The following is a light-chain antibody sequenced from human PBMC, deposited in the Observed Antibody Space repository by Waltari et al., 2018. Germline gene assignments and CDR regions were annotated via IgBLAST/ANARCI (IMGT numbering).Light chain of an antibody. V-gene: IGLV1-47*01. J-gene: IGLJ3*02. CDR1: GSNIGDNY. CDR2: RDD. Sequence: QSVLTQPPSASGTPGQRVTISCSGSGSNIGDNYVYWYHQHPGMAPKLLIYRDDERPSGVPDRFSGSKSGTSASLAISGLRSEDAGDYYCAAWDDSLSGRVFGGGTKLTVL. CDR3: AAWDDSLSGRV.